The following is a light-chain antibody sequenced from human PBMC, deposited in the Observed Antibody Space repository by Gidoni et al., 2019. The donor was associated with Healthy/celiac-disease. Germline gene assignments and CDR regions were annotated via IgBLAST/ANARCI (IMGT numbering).Light chain of an antibody. CDR3: QQYNNWPPRS. J-gene: IGKJ2*04. V-gene: IGKV3-15*01. CDR1: QSVSSN. CDR2: GAS. Sequence: DILMTQSPATLSVSPGERATLSSRASQSVSSNLAWYQQKPGQAPRLLIYGASTRATGIPARFSGSGSGTEFTLTISSLQYEDFAVYYCQQYNNWPPRSFGQXTKLEIK.